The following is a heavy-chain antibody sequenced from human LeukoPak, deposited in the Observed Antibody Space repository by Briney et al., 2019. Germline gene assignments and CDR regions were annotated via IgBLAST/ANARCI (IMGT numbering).Heavy chain of an antibody. J-gene: IGHJ4*02. Sequence: GGSLRLSCAASGFTLTRYWMNWVRQKPGEGLEWVANIIQDGSVKNYVDSVKGRFTISRDNTKNSLYLQMNTLRAEDTAVYYCAGGSGWLIESSGQGTLVTVSS. CDR1: GFTLTRYW. D-gene: IGHD6-19*01. V-gene: IGHV3-7*04. CDR2: IIQDGSVK. CDR3: AGGSGWLIES.